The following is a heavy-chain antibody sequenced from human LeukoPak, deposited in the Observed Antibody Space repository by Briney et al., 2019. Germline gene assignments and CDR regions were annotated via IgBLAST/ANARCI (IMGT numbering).Heavy chain of an antibody. D-gene: IGHD6-13*01. CDR3: ARGGRYSSSWPLDY. V-gene: IGHV4-59*01. J-gene: IGHJ4*02. CDR2: IYYSGST. Sequence: PSETLSLTCTVSGGSISSYYWSWIRQPPGKGLEWVGYIYYSGSTNYNPSLKSRVTISVDTSKNQVSLKLSSVTAADTAVYYCARGGRYSSSWPLDYWGQGTLVTVSS. CDR1: GGSISSYY.